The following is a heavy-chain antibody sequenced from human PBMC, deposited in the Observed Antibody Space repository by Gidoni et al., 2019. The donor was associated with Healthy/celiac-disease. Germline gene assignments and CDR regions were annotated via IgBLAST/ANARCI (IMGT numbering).Heavy chain of an antibody. D-gene: IGHD6-6*01. V-gene: IGHV4-34*01. CDR1: GGSFSGYY. J-gene: IGHJ4*02. CDR2: INHSGST. Sequence: QVQLQQWGAGLLKPSETLSLTCAAYGGSFSGYYWSWIRQPPGKGLEWIGEINHSGSTNYNPSLKSRVTISVDTSKNQFSLKLSSVTAADTAVYYCARGRSSSSPQYFDYWGQGTLVTVSS. CDR3: ARGRSSSSPQYFDY.